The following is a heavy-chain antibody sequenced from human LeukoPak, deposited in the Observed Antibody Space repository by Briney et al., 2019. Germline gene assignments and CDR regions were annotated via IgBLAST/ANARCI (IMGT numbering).Heavy chain of an antibody. CDR1: GGSISSYY. CDR2: IYYSGST. CDR3: ARDGCSSTSCYYDY. J-gene: IGHJ4*02. V-gene: IGHV4-59*12. D-gene: IGHD2-2*01. Sequence: PSETLSLTCTVSGGSISSYYWSWIRQPPGKGLEWIGYIYYSGSTNYNPSLKSRITISVDTSKNQFSLKLSSVTAADTAVYYCARDGCSSTSCYYDYWGQGTLVTVSS.